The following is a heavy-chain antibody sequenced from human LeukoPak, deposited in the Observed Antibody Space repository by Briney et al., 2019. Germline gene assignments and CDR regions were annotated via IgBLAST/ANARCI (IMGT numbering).Heavy chain of an antibody. CDR2: IYAGVTT. Sequence: GGSLRLSCAASGLTVSNNYMNWVRQAPGKGLEWVSVIYAGVTTYYADSVKGRFIVSIDNSKNTLFLQMNSLRAEDTAVYYCARGQLDAYYCYYGLDVWGQGTTVTVSS. CDR1: GLTVSNNY. J-gene: IGHJ6*02. D-gene: IGHD2-2*03. CDR3: ARGQLDAYYCYYGLDV. V-gene: IGHV3-66*01.